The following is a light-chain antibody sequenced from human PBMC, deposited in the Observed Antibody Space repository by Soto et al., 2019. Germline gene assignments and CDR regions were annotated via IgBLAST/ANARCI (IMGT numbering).Light chain of an antibody. Sequence: DIQMTQSPSSLSASVGDRVTIICQASQDISNYLNWYQQKPGKATKLLIYDASNLETGVPSRFSGSGSGTDFTFTISSLQPEDIATYYCPQYDNLPFTFGQGTRLEIK. V-gene: IGKV1-33*01. CDR2: DAS. CDR3: PQYDNLPFT. CDR1: QDISNY. J-gene: IGKJ5*01.